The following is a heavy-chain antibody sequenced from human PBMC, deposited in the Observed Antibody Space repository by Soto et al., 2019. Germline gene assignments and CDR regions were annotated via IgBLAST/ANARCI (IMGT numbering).Heavy chain of an antibody. CDR3: ARRKPYCSSTSCYVRGGYYYFDY. D-gene: IGHD2-2*01. CDR2: INHSGST. CDR1: GGSFSGYY. V-gene: IGHV4-34*01. J-gene: IGHJ4*02. Sequence: QVQLPQWGAGLLKPSETLSLTCAVYGGSFSGYYWSWIRQPPGKGLEWIGEINHSGSTNYNPSLKSRVTISVDTSKNQFSLKLSSVTAADTAVYYCARRKPYCSSTSCYVRGGYYYFDYWGQGTLVTVSS.